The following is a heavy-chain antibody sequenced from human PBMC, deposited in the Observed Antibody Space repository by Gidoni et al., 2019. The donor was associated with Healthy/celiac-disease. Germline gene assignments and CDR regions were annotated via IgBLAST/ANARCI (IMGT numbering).Heavy chain of an antibody. Sequence: VQLVEPGGGWVHPGGSLGLPCAAPGFTFSSYAMSWVRQAPGKGLEWVSAISGSGGSTYYADSVKGRFTISRDNSKNTLYLQMNSLRAEDTAVYYCAKDPTMIVVVITGAFDIWGQGTMVTVSS. CDR1: GFTFSSYA. J-gene: IGHJ3*02. D-gene: IGHD3-22*01. CDR2: ISGSGGST. CDR3: AKDPTMIVVVITGAFDI. V-gene: IGHV3-23*04.